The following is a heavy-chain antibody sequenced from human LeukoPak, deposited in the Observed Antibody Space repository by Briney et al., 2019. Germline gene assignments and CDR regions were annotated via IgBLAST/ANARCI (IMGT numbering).Heavy chain of an antibody. V-gene: IGHV4-39*01. Sequence: SETLSLTCTVSGGSISSSSYYWGWIRQPPGKGLECIGSIYYSGSMYYNPSLKSRDTIYVDNSKNQFSLKLSSVTAADTAVYYCARQRNYYDSSGYYYAIDYWGQGTLVTVSS. CDR2: IYYSGSM. CDR1: GGSISSSSYY. J-gene: IGHJ4*02. D-gene: IGHD3-22*01. CDR3: ARQRNYYDSSGYYYAIDY.